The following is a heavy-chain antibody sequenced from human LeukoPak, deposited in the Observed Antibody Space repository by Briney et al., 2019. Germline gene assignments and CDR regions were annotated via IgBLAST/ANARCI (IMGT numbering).Heavy chain of an antibody. Sequence: GGSLRLSCTASGVTFGDYAMSWVRQAPGKGLEWVGFIRSKAYGGTTEYAASVKGRFTISRDDSKSIAYLQMNSLKTEDTAVYYCTREDYGGNSGPSDAFDIWGQGTMVTVSS. D-gene: IGHD4-23*01. CDR2: IRSKAYGGTT. J-gene: IGHJ3*02. CDR3: TREDYGGNSGPSDAFDI. V-gene: IGHV3-49*04. CDR1: GVTFGDYA.